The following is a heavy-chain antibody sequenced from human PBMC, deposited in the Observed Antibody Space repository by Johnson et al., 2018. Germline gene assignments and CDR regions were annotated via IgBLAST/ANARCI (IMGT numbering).Heavy chain of an antibody. CDR1: GFTFSSYA. V-gene: IGHV3-30-3*01. CDR3: ARDRGTTVTTNYYYYMDV. CDR2: ISYDGSNK. Sequence: VQLVESGGGVVQPGRSLRLSCAASGFTFSSYAMHWVRQAPGKGLEWVAVISYDGSNKYYADSVKGRFTISRDNSKNTLYLQMNSLRAEDTAVYYCARDRGTTVTTNYYYYMDVWGKGTTVTVSS. D-gene: IGHD4-17*01. J-gene: IGHJ6*03.